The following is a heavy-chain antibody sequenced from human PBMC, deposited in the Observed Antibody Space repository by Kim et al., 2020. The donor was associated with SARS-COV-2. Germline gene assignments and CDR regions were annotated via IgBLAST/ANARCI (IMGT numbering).Heavy chain of an antibody. V-gene: IGHV4-39*01. Sequence: GTTSYNPSLKSRVTISVDTSKNQFSLKLSSVTAADTAVYYCARLKGGDFDSWGQGTLVTVSS. J-gene: IGHJ4*02. D-gene: IGHD1-26*01. CDR3: ARLKGGDFDS. CDR2: GTT.